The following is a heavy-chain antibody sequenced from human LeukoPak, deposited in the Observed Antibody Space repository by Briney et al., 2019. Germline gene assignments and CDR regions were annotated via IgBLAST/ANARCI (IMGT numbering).Heavy chain of an antibody. CDR3: ARGEMATTYYFDY. CDR1: GGSISSGGYY. V-gene: IGHV4-31*03. D-gene: IGHD5-24*01. Sequence: KSSETLSLTCTVSGGSISSGGYYWSWIRQHPGKGLEWTGYIYYSGGSYYNPSLKSRVTISVDTSKNQFSLKLTSVTAADTAVYYCARGEMATTYYFDYWGQGTLVTVSS. CDR2: IYYSGGS. J-gene: IGHJ4*02.